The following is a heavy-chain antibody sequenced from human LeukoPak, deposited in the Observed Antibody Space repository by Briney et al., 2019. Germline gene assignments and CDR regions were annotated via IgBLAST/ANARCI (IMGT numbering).Heavy chain of an antibody. Sequence: SETLSLTCTVSGGSISSGSYHWIWIRQPAGKGLEWIGHLYTSGSMSYNPSLKSRVTISVDTSKNQFSLKLTSVTAADTAVYYCTKGRGIWGQGTLVTVSS. V-gene: IGHV4-61*09. J-gene: IGHJ4*02. D-gene: IGHD3-10*01. CDR1: GGSISSGSYH. CDR2: LYTSGSM. CDR3: TKGRGI.